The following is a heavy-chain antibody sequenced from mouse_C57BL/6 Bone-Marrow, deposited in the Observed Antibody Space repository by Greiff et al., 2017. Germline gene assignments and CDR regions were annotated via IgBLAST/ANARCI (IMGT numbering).Heavy chain of an antibody. CDR3: ARRRTAEASGGMDY. J-gene: IGHJ4*01. CDR2: ISNGGGST. Sequence: EVKLMESGGGLVQPGGSLKLSCAASGFTFTDYYMYWVRQTPEKRLEWVAYISNGGGSTYYPDTVKDRFTISRDNAKNTLYLQMSRLKSEDTAMYYGARRRTAEASGGMDYWGQGTSVTVSA. D-gene: IGHD3-2*02. CDR1: GFTFTDYY. V-gene: IGHV5-12*01.